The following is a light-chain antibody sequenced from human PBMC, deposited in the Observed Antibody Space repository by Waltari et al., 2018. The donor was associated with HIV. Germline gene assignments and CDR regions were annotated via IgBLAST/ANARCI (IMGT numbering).Light chain of an antibody. V-gene: IGLV8-61*01. J-gene: IGLJ3*02. Sequence: QAVVTQEPSFSVSPGGTVTLTCGLSSGSVSTSYYPSWYHPTPGQAPRTLIYSTNSRSSGVPDRFSGSILGNQAALTITGAQADDESDYYCVLYMGSGIWVFGGGTKVTVL. CDR3: VLYMGSGIWV. CDR2: STN. CDR1: SGSVSTSYY.